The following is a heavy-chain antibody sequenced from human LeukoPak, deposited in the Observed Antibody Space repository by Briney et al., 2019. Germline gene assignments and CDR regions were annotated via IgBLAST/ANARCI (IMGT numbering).Heavy chain of an antibody. D-gene: IGHD3-10*01. V-gene: IGHV4-59*12. CDR1: GDSMSDYF. CDR3: ASLGITDAFDI. Sequence: SETLSLTCTVSGDSMSDYFWTWIRQPPGKGLEWIGYAADSGSTNYNPSLKSRVTISVDTSKNQFSLKLSSVTAADTAVYYCASLGITDAFDIWGQGTMVTVSS. CDR2: AADSGST. J-gene: IGHJ3*02.